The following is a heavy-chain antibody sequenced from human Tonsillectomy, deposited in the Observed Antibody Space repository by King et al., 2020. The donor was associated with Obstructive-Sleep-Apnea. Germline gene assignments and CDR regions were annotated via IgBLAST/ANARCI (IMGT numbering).Heavy chain of an antibody. CDR2: ISSSSSTI. V-gene: IGHV3-48*04. Sequence: VQLVESGGGLVQPGGSLRLSCAASGFTFSSYSMNWVRQAPGKGLEWVSYISSSSSTIYYADSVKGRFTISRDNAKNSLYLQMNSLRAEDTAVYYCAREVDIVATYYYYGMDVWGQGTTVTVSS. CDR3: AREVDIVATYYYYGMDV. J-gene: IGHJ6*02. CDR1: GFTFSSYS. D-gene: IGHD5-12*01.